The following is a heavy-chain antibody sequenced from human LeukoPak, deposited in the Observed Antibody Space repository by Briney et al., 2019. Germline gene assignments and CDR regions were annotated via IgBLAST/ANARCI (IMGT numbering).Heavy chain of an antibody. CDR3: ARLRGGVQLWGD. CDR2: INYSGTT. D-gene: IGHD3-10*01. J-gene: IGHJ4*01. V-gene: IGHV4-39*01. Sequence: PSETLSLTCSVSSGSFSSSSYFCGWIRQSPGMGLEWIATINYSGTTYYNPSLKGRVTTSVDTSRNQFSLKLTSVTAADTAVYYCARLRGGVQLWGDWGQGALVTVSS. CDR1: SGSFSSSSYF.